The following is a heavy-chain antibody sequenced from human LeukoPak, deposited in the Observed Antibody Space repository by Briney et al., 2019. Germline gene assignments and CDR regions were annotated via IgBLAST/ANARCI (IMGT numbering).Heavy chain of an antibody. CDR2: IFPGDSDT. Sequence: RGESLKISCEGSGYSFTNYWIGWVRQMPGKGLEWMGIIFPGDSDTRYSSSFQGQVTISAVKSTNTAYLQWSRLKASDTAIYYCARTYSSTWLHYFDYWGQGTLVTVSS. V-gene: IGHV5-51*01. D-gene: IGHD6-13*01. CDR3: ARTYSSTWLHYFDY. CDR1: GYSFTNYW. J-gene: IGHJ4*02.